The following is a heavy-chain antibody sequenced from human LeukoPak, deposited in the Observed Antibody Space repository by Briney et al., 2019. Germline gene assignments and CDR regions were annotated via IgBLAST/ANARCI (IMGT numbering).Heavy chain of an antibody. CDR2: IYYSGSA. V-gene: IGHV4-39*07. Sequence: SETLSLTCTVSGGSSSSSSYYWGWIRQPPGKGLEWIGSIYYSGSAYYNPSLKSRVTISVDTSKNQFSLKLSSVTAADTAVYYCARVPHYHYYNMDVWGKGTTVTVSS. CDR1: GGSSSSSSYY. CDR3: ARVPHYHYYNMDV. J-gene: IGHJ6*03.